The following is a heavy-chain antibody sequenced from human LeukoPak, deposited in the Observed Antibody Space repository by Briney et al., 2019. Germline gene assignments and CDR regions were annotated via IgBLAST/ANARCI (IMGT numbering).Heavy chain of an antibody. CDR1: GGSISSGDYY. D-gene: IGHD1-14*01. CDR2: LYYSGST. CDR3: ARDLAPSGADAFDI. J-gene: IGHJ3*02. V-gene: IGHV4-30-4*08. Sequence: SETLSLTCTVSGGSISSGDYYWSWIRQPPGKGLEWIGYLYYSGSTYYNPSLKSRVTISVDTAMNQFTLKLSSVPAADTAMYYCARDLAPSGADAFDIWGQGTMVTVSS.